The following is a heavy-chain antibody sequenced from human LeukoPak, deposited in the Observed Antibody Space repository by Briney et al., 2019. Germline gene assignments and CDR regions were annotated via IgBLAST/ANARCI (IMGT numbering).Heavy chain of an antibody. Sequence: GASVKVSCKASGGTISSYAINWVRQVPGQGLEWMGRIIPIFGTACYAQKFQGRVTITTDESTSTAYMELSSLRSEDMAVYYCARGEFWSGLFDSWGQGTLVTVSS. CDR2: IIPIFGTA. V-gene: IGHV1-69*05. CDR3: ARGEFWSGLFDS. J-gene: IGHJ4*02. D-gene: IGHD3-3*01. CDR1: GGTISSYA.